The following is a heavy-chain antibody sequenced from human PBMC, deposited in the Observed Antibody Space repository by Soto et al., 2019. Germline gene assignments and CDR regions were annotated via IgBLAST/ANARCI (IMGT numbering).Heavy chain of an antibody. Sequence: GELRLSCAASGLTFRSYAMSWVRQAPGKGLEWVSAIRGSGSGTSYADSVKGRFTISRDNSKNTLYLQMNSLRAEDTAVYYCAREYYYVRGGYASYYCLRMDVSARRT. CDR1: GLTFRSYA. CDR2: IRGSGSGT. J-gene: IGHJ6*04. CDR3: AREYYYVRGGYASYYCLRMDV. D-gene: IGHD3-10*02. V-gene: IGHV3-23*01.